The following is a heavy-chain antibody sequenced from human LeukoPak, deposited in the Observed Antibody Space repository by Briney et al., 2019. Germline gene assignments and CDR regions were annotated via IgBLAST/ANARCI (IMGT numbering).Heavy chain of an antibody. CDR2: IIPIFGTA. CDR1: GGTFSSYA. CDR3: ARGDFWSGPFGYYYYYYMDV. D-gene: IGHD3-3*01. Sequence: ASVKVSCKASGGTFSSYAISWVRQAPGQGLEWMGGIIPIFGTANYAQKFQGRVTITADESTSTAYMELSSLRSEDTAVYYCARGDFWSGPFGYYYYYYMDVWGKGTTVTVSS. J-gene: IGHJ6*03. V-gene: IGHV1-69*13.